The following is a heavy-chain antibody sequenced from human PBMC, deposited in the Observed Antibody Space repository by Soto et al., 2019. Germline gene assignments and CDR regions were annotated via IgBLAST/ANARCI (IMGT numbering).Heavy chain of an antibody. J-gene: IGHJ4*02. CDR2: INEDGTKR. CDR1: GFSLTQYW. D-gene: IGHD2-15*01. V-gene: IGHV3-7*01. CDR3: TRWYGRCSGGSCFFYS. Sequence: EVQLVESGGGLVQSGGSVRLSCIASGFSLTQYWMSWVRQTPRKGLEWVAKINEDGTKRDYMESVEGRFTISRDNAKNSVSLHMNSLRADDTAVYFCTRWYGRCSGGSCFFYSWGQGTLVTVSS.